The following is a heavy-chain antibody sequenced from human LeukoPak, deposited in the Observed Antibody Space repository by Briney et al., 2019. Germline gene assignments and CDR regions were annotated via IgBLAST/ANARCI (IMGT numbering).Heavy chain of an antibody. CDR2: FSGSRDST. D-gene: IGHD3-10*01. CDR3: AKSISRLWFGEIAGG. V-gene: IGHV3-23*01. J-gene: IGHJ4*02. CDR1: GFTFGSYA. Sequence: PGGSLRLSCAASGFTFGSYAMSWVRQAPGKGLEWVSAFSGSRDSTYYADSVKGRFTISRDNSKNTLYLQMNSLRAEDTAVYYCAKSISRLWFGEIAGGWGQGTPVTVSS.